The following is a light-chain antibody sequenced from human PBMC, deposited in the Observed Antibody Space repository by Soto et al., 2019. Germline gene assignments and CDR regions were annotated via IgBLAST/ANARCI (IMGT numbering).Light chain of an antibody. CDR2: EVS. V-gene: IGLV2-8*01. J-gene: IGLJ1*01. CDR1: SSDVGGYNY. CDR3: SSHAGSKRV. Sequence: QSALTQPPSASGSPGQSVTISCTGTSSDVGGYNYVSWYQQHPGKAPKLMIYEVSKRPSGGPDRFSGSKSGNTASLTVSGLQAEDEADYYCSSHAGSKRVFGTGTKVTVL.